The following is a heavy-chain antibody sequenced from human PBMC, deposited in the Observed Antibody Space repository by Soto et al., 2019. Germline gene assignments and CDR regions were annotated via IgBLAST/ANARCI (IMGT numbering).Heavy chain of an antibody. J-gene: IGHJ5*02. Sequence: SETLSLTCAVYGGSFSGYYWSWIRQPPGKGLEWIGEINHSGSTNYNPSLKSRVTISVDTSKNQFSLKLSSVTAADTAVYYCASVPVRARGKRLGVAGIVSISAEPRTEWFDPWGQGTLVTVSS. CDR3: ASVPVRARGKRLGVAGIVSISAEPRTEWFDP. CDR1: GGSFSGYY. CDR2: INHSGST. D-gene: IGHD6-19*01. V-gene: IGHV4-34*01.